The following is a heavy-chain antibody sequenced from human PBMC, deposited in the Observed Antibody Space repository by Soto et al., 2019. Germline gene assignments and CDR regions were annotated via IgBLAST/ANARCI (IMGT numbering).Heavy chain of an antibody. CDR3: ARGVTIFGVVIKTDYGMDV. D-gene: IGHD3-3*01. Sequence: QLQLQESGSGLVKPSQTLSLTCAVSGGSISSGGYSWSWIRQPPGKGLEWIGYIYHSGNTYYNPSLKSRVTISVDRSKNQFSLKLSSVTAADTAVYYCARGVTIFGVVIKTDYGMDVWGQGTTVTVSS. CDR2: IYHSGNT. CDR1: GGSISSGGYS. J-gene: IGHJ6*02. V-gene: IGHV4-30-2*01.